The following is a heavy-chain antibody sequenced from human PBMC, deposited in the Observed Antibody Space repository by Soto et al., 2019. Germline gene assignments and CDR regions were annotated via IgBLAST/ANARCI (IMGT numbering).Heavy chain of an antibody. J-gene: IGHJ6*02. V-gene: IGHV6-1*01. CDR3: ARDQSYYDLWSGYSYYYYGMDV. CDR1: GDSVSINSAA. CDR2: TYYRSNWYN. Sequence: SQTLSLTCAISGDSVSINSAAWNWIRQSPSRGLECLGRTYYRSNWYNDYAVSVKSRITINPDTSKNQFSLQLNSVTPEDTAVYYCARDQSYYDLWSGYSYYYYGMDVWGQGTTVTVSS. D-gene: IGHD3-3*01.